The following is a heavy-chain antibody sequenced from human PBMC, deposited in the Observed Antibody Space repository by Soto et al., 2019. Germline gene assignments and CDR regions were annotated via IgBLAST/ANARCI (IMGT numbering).Heavy chain of an antibody. J-gene: IGHJ5*01. V-gene: IGHV3-30*03. Sequence: GGSLRLSCTSSAVTINVHGIQWVRQAPARGLEWVAFITNDASVKYYAESVKGRFTISRDHSKNTVYLQMSNLRNEETAVYYCARPFWSGDYKWFDSWAPETLVTAPQ. CDR1: AVTINVHG. D-gene: IGHD3-3*01. CDR2: ITNDASVK. CDR3: ARPFWSGDYKWFDS.